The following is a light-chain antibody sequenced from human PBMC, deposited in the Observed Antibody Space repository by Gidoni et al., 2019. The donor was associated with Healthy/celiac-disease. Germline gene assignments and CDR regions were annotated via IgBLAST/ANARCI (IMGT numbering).Light chain of an antibody. CDR3: QSYDSSLSGSRV. V-gene: IGLV1-40*01. CDR1: SSNIGAGYD. J-gene: IGLJ2*01. Sequence: QSVLTPPPSVSGAPGQSVPISCTGSSSNIGAGYDVHWYQQLPGTAPKLLIYGNSNRPSGVPDRFSGSKSGTSASLAITGLQAEDEADYYCQSYDSSLSGSRVFGGGTKLTVL. CDR2: GNS.